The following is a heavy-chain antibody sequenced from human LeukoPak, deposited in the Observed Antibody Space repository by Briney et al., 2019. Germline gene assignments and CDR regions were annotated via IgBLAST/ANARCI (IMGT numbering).Heavy chain of an antibody. J-gene: IGHJ4*02. D-gene: IGHD1-26*01. Sequence: PGGSLRLSCADSGFTFSSYAMRWVRQAPGKGLEWVSAISGSGGSTYYADSVKGRFTISRDNSKNTLYLQMNSLRAEDTAVYYCAKDFRSGSYYTDYWGQGTLVTVSS. CDR1: GFTFSSYA. V-gene: IGHV3-23*01. CDR3: AKDFRSGSYYTDY. CDR2: ISGSGGST.